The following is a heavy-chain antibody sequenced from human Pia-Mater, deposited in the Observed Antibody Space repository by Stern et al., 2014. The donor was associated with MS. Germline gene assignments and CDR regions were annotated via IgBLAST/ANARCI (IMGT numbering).Heavy chain of an antibody. V-gene: IGHV1-18*01. CDR1: GYTFTSYG. J-gene: IGHJ3*02. CDR3: ARDGSIVVPRGDDAFDI. CDR2: ISAYNGNT. D-gene: IGHD3-22*01. Sequence: VQLVESGAEVKKPGASVKVSCKASGYTFTSYGISWVRPAPGQGLEWMGLISAYNGNTNYATTVKGRVTMTTGTSTSTAYMELRSLRSDDTAVYYCARDGSIVVPRGDDAFDIWGQGTMVTVSS.